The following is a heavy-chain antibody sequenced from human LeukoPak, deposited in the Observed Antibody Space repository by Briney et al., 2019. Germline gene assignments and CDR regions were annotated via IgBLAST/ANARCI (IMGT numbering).Heavy chain of an antibody. D-gene: IGHD5-24*01. CDR1: GGSFSGYY. CDR3: ARGPEMVTYFDY. J-gene: IGHJ4*02. Sequence: SEILSLTCAVYGGSFSGYYWSWIRQPPGKGLEWIGEINHSGSTNYNPSLKSRVTISVDTSKNQFSLKLSSVTAADTAVYYCARGPEMVTYFDYWGQGTLVTVSS. CDR2: INHSGST. V-gene: IGHV4-34*01.